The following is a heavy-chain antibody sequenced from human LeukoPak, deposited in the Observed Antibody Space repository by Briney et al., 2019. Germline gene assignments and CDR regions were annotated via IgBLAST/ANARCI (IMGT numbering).Heavy chain of an antibody. Sequence: ASVKVSCKVSGYTLTELSMHWVRQAPGKGLEWMGGFDPEDGETIYALKFQGRVTMTEDTSTDTAYMELSSLRSEDTAVYYCATNWNRPYYYYGMDVWGQGTTVTVSS. CDR1: GYTLTELS. V-gene: IGHV1-24*01. D-gene: IGHD1-1*01. CDR3: ATNWNRPYYYYGMDV. CDR2: FDPEDGET. J-gene: IGHJ6*02.